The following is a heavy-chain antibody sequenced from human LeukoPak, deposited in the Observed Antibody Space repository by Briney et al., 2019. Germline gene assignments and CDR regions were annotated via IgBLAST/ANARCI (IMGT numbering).Heavy chain of an antibody. Sequence: SETPSLTCTVSGGSISSYYLSWIRQPAGKGLEWIGRIYTSGSTNYNPSLKSRVTMSVDTSKNQFSLKLSSVTAADTAVYYCARTHGYYYDSSGYYFDYWGQGTLVTVSS. J-gene: IGHJ4*02. V-gene: IGHV4-4*07. D-gene: IGHD3-22*01. CDR1: GGSISSYY. CDR3: ARTHGYYYDSSGYYFDY. CDR2: IYTSGST.